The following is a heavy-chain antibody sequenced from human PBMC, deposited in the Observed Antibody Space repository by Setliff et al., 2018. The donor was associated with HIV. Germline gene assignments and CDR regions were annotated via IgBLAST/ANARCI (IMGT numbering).Heavy chain of an antibody. D-gene: IGHD3-10*01. V-gene: IGHV1-2*02. CDR2: ISPNTGDT. J-gene: IGHJ5*02. CDR3: ARGGYYTSGTWFDP. CDR1: GYTFTAYF. Sequence: GASVKVSCKTAGYTFTAYFLQWVRQAPGQGLEWIGWISPNTGDTGIALKFQGRVTMTRDTSTSTTYLELDRLTHDDTAIYYCARGGYYTSGTWFDPWGQGTLVTVSS.